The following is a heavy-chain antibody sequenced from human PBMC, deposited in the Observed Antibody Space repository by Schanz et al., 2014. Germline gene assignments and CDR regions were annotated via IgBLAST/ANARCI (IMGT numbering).Heavy chain of an antibody. Sequence: QVQLVQSGAEVKKPGASVKVSCKASGYTFTSYGISWVRQAPGQGLEWMGWISAYNGNTNYAQKLQGRVTMTTDTSTSTAYMELRSLRSDDTAVYYCAGTYCSSTSCYTGYYYMDVWGKGTTVTVSS. J-gene: IGHJ6*03. CDR3: AGTYCSSTSCYTGYYYMDV. D-gene: IGHD2-2*02. CDR2: ISAYNGNT. V-gene: IGHV1-18*01. CDR1: GYTFTSYG.